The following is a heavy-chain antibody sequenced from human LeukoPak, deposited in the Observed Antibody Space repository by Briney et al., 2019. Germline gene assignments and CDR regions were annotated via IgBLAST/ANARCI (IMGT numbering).Heavy chain of an antibody. V-gene: IGHV3-7*01. D-gene: IGHD6-19*01. J-gene: IGHJ3*01. CDR3: ATDFGSGWNRLDAFHL. Sequence: GGSLRLSCVASGFTFSSYWMTWVGQAPGKGLEGVANINKDGAEKYYVESVKGRFTISRDNAKNSLYLQMHSLRAEDMAVYYCATDFGSGWNRLDAFHLWGQGTMVTVSS. CDR1: GFTFSSYW. CDR2: INKDGAEK.